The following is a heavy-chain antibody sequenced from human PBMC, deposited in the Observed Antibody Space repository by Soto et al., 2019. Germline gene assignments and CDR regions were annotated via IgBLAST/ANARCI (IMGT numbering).Heavy chain of an antibody. D-gene: IGHD3-3*01. CDR2: ISSSSSYI. CDR1: GFTFSSYS. V-gene: IGHV3-21*01. Sequence: GGSLRLSCAASGFTFSSYSMNWVRQAPGKGLEWVSSISSSSSYIYYADSVKGRFTISRDNAKNSLYLQMNSLRAEDTAVYYCARGFSVTYYDFWSGYYCDYWGQGTLVTVSS. J-gene: IGHJ4*02. CDR3: ARGFSVTYYDFWSGYYCDY.